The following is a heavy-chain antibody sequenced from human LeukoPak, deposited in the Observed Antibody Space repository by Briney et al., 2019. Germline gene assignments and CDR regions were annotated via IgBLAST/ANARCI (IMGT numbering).Heavy chain of an antibody. V-gene: IGHV3-21*01. CDR2: ISPSGGHI. CDR3: TTQAGVERGAAVATTIDY. J-gene: IGHJ4*02. CDR1: GFTFSRLA. D-gene: IGHD5-12*01. Sequence: GGSLRLSCAGSGFTFSRLAMNWVRQASREGLEWVPSISPSGGHIYYADSVRGRFTVSRDNAKNSLYLQMDSLRDGDTAVYYCTTQAGVERGAAVATTIDYWGQGTLVTVSS.